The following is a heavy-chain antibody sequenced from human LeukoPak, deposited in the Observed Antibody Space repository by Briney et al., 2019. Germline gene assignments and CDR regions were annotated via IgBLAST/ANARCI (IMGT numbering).Heavy chain of an antibody. V-gene: IGHV3-7*04. D-gene: IGHD1-1*01. CDR2: IKQDGSEK. CDR3: ARGTYTFDY. J-gene: IGHJ4*02. CDR1: GFAFSSYW. Sequence: PGGSLRLSCAASGFAFSSYWMTWIRQAPGKGLEWVATIKQDGSEKYHVDSVKGRFTISRDNPKNSLNLQMNSLRAEDTAVYYCARGTYTFDYWGQGTLVSVSS.